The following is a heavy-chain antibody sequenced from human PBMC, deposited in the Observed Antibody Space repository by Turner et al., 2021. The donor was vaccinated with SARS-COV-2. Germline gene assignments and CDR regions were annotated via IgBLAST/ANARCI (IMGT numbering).Heavy chain of an antibody. CDR2: FYYIGST. J-gene: IGHJ4*02. Sequence: QVQLQESGPRLVKPSETLSLTCTVTGGSIGSYYWSWVLQPPGKGPDWLGYFYYIGSTKYNPVLKSRVAISVEASKSQFSLRLTSVTAADTAVYYCVSRYYDASGSYISEYWGQGILVTVSS. D-gene: IGHD3-10*01. CDR3: VSRYYDASGSYISEY. V-gene: IGHV4-59*08. CDR1: GGSIGSYY.